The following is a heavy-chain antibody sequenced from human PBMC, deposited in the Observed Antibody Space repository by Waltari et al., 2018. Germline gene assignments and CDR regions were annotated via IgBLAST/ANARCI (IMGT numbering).Heavy chain of an antibody. Sequence: QVQLVQSGAEVKKPGASVKVSCKVSGYTPTELSMHWVGPAPGKGLEWMGGFDPEDGKTIYAQKFQGRVTMTEDTSTDTAYMELSSLRSEDTAVYYCATGPSLGVGATTSEYFQHWGQGTLVTVSS. CDR1: GYTPTELS. CDR3: ATGPSLGVGATTSEYFQH. J-gene: IGHJ1*01. D-gene: IGHD1-26*01. V-gene: IGHV1-24*01. CDR2: FDPEDGKT.